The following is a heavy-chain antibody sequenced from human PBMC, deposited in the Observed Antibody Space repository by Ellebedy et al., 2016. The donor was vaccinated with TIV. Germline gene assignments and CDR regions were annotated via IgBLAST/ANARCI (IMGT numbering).Heavy chain of an antibody. D-gene: IGHD4-23*01. Sequence: SETLSLTCTVSNDSISSGNNYWTWIRQPPGKGLEWIGFIYFSGSTTYNPSLKSRVTISVDTPKNQFSLTVSSVTAADTAVYYCARVNFSGGNSWMDFWGRGNLVSVSS. CDR3: ARVNFSGGNSWMDF. CDR2: IYFSGST. J-gene: IGHJ4*02. V-gene: IGHV4-30-4*01. CDR1: NDSISSGNNY.